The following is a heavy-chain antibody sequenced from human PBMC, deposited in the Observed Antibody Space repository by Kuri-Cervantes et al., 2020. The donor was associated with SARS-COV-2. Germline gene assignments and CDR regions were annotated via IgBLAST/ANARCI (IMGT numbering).Heavy chain of an antibody. V-gene: IGHV4-38-2*01. CDR1: GYSISSGYY. J-gene: IGHJ6*03. D-gene: IGHD1-1*01. CDR3: ARGYYYYYYYMDV. CDR2: IYHSGST. Sequence: SQTLSLTCAVSGYSISSGYYWGWIRQPPGKGLEWIGSIYHSGSTYYNPSLKSRVTISVDTSKNQFSLKLSSVTAADTAVYYCARGYYYYYYYMDVWGKGTTVTVSS.